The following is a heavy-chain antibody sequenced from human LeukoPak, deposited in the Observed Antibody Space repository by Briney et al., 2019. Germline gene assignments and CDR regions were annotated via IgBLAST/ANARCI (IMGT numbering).Heavy chain of an antibody. CDR2: IHYTGIN. Sequence: PSETLSLTCTVSDGSISGYYWGWIRQAPGRGLEWIAYIHYTGINNYNPSLKSRAAISVHTSTNQFSLKLTSVTAADTAKYYCARHITGSGSAFDLWGRGTLVTVSS. J-gene: IGHJ2*01. V-gene: IGHV4-59*08. CDR1: DGSISGYY. CDR3: ARHITGSGSAFDL. D-gene: IGHD3-10*01.